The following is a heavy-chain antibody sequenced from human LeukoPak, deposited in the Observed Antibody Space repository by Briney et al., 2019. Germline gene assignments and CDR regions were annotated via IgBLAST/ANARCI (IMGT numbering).Heavy chain of an antibody. CDR1: GFTFSSYG. V-gene: IGHV3-30*18. D-gene: IGHD1-26*01. Sequence: PGGSLRLSCAASGFTFSSYGMHWVRQAPGKGLEWVAVISYDGSNKYYADSVKGRFTISRDNSKNTLYLQMNSLRAEDTAVYYCAKGGDRPVYYYYGMDVWGQGTTVTVSS. CDR3: AKGGDRPVYYYYGMDV. J-gene: IGHJ6*02. CDR2: ISYDGSNK.